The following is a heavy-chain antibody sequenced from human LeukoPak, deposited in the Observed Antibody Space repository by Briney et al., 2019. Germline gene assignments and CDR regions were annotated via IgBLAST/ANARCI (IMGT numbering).Heavy chain of an antibody. CDR3: ARDIREVGATHYFDY. Sequence: SETLSLTCPVSGFSITSYYWSWIRQPPGKGLEWIGLIHYSGSTTYNPSLKSRVTISIDTSKNQFSLQLSSVTAADTAVYYCARDIREVGATHYFDYWGQGTLVTVTS. CDR1: GFSITSYY. J-gene: IGHJ4*02. V-gene: IGHV4-59*01. D-gene: IGHD1-26*01. CDR2: IHYSGST.